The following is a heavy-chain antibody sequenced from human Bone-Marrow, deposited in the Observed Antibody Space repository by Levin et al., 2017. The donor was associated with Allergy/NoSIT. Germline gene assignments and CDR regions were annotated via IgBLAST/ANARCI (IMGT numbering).Heavy chain of an antibody. CDR3: ARSVRRAYDQNNWFDP. Sequence: GGSLRLSCAASGFTFSSHEMNWVRQAPGKGLEWVSYISSSGTIIYYVDSVKGRFTISRDNAKNSLYLQMSSLRAEDTAVYYCARSVRRAYDQNNWFDPWGQGTLVTVSS. V-gene: IGHV3-48*03. CDR1: GFTFSSHE. CDR2: ISSSGTII. D-gene: IGHD5-12*01. J-gene: IGHJ5*02.